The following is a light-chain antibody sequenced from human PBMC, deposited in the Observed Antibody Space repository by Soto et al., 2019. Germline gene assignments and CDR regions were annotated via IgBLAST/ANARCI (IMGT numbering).Light chain of an antibody. Sequence: DIQIVQSPASLSASVGDRVTITCRTSQSISNYLHWYQQSPGRAPKLLIYAGSTLEGGVSSRFSGRGSGTDFTLTISSLQPGDVATYYCQQGYISPPAFGQGTKVEIK. V-gene: IGKV1-39*01. CDR3: QQGYISPPA. CDR1: QSISNY. J-gene: IGKJ1*01. CDR2: AGS.